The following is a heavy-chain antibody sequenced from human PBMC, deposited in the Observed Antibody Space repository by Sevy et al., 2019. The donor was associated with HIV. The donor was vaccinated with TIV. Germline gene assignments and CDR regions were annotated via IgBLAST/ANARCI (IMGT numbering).Heavy chain of an antibody. CDR1: GFTFSSYS. V-gene: IGHV3-48*02. CDR3: ARSYYSDSSGYRGDAFDI. J-gene: IGHJ3*02. CDR2: ISSSSSTI. Sequence: GGSLRLSCAASGFTFSSYSMNWVRQAPGKGLEWASYISSSSSTIYYADSVKGRFTISRDNAKNSLYLQMNSLRDEDTAVYYCARSYYSDSSGYRGDAFDIWGQGTMVTVSS. D-gene: IGHD3-22*01.